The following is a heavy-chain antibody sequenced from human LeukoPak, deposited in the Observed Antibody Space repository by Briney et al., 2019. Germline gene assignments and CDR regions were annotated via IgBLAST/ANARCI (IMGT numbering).Heavy chain of an antibody. CDR2: ISAYNGNT. CDR1: GYTFTSYG. D-gene: IGHD3-22*01. CDR3: AREIRYYDSSGFYYTFDY. V-gene: IGHV1-18*01. Sequence: VASVKVSCKASGYTFTSYGISWVRQAPGQGLEWMGWISAYNGNTNYAQKLQGRVTMTTDTSTSTAYMELRSLRSDDTAVYYCAREIRYYDSSGFYYTFDYWGQGTLVTVSS. J-gene: IGHJ4*02.